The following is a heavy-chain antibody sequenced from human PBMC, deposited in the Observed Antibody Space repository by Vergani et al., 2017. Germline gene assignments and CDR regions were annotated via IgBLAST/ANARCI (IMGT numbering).Heavy chain of an antibody. V-gene: IGHV3-21*01. D-gene: IGHD5-24*01. CDR3: ARDQWLDTDAFDI. J-gene: IGHJ3*02. CDR1: GFTVSSYS. Sequence: EVQLVESGGGLVKPGGSLRLSCAASGFTVSSYSMNWVRQAPGKGLEWVSSISSSSSYIYYADSVKGRFTISRDNAETSLYLQMNSLRAEDTAVYYCARDQWLDTDAFDIWGQGTMVTVSS. CDR2: ISSSSSYI.